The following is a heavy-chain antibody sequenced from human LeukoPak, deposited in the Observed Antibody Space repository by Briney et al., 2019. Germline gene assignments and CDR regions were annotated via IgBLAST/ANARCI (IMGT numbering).Heavy chain of an antibody. J-gene: IGHJ4*02. V-gene: IGHV4-39*01. CDR1: GGSISSSSYY. CDR3: ARLYYDFWSGAYYFDY. CDR2: IYYSGST. D-gene: IGHD3-3*01. Sequence: SETLPLTCAVSGGSISSSSYYWGWIRQPPGMGLEWIGSIYYSGSTYYNPSLKSRVTISGDTSKNQFSLKLSSVIAADTAVYYCARLYYDFWSGAYYFDYWGQGTLVTVSS.